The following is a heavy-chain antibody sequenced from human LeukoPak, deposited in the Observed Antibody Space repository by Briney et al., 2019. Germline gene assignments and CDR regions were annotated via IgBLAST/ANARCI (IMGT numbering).Heavy chain of an antibody. Sequence: GGSLRLSCAASGFTFSSYSMNWVRQPPGKGLEWVSSISSSSSYIYYADSVKGRFTISRDNANNSLYLQMNSLRTEDTAVYYCAELGITMIGGVWGKGTTVTISS. D-gene: IGHD3-10*02. V-gene: IGHV3-21*01. J-gene: IGHJ6*04. CDR1: GFTFSSYS. CDR2: ISSSSSYI. CDR3: AELGITMIGGV.